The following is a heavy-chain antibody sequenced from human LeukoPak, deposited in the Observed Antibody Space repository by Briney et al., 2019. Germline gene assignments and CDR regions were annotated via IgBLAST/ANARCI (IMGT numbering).Heavy chain of an antibody. V-gene: IGHV1-8*03. J-gene: IGHJ6*03. CDR3: ARGRQLVYYYYYMDV. CDR2: MNPNSGNT. CDR1: GYTFTSYD. D-gene: IGHD6-6*01. Sequence: ASVRVSCKASGYTFTSYDINWVRQATGQGLEWMGWMNPNSGNTGYAQKFQGRVTITRNTSISTAYMELSSLRSEDTAVYYCARGRQLVYYYYYMDVWGKGTTVTVSS.